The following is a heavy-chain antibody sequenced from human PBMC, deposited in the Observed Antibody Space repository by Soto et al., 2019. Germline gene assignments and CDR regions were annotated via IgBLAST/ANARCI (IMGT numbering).Heavy chain of an antibody. CDR2: IYYSGSAT. CDR3: ARHAALYNWFDP. V-gene: IGHV4-59*08. CDR1: GGSINNYY. J-gene: IGHJ5*02. D-gene: IGHD3-10*01. Sequence: QVQLQESGPGLVKPSETLSLTCTVSGGSINNYYWSWIRQPPGRGLEWIAYIYYSGSATNYNPSLKSRLSISADTSKKQISLSLNSVTAADTAVYYCARHAALYNWFDPWGQGILVTVSP.